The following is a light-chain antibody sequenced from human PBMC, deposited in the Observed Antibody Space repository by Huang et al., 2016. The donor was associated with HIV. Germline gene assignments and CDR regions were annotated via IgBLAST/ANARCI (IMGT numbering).Light chain of an antibody. CDR2: GAS. V-gene: IGKV3-15*01. J-gene: IGKJ2*01. CDR3: QQYDQWPPGYT. Sequence: EIVMTQSPATLFVSPGERATLSCRASQSISSNLAWYQQKPGQAPRVLIYGASTRASGVPARFSGAGSGTDFTLTISSLQSEDLAVYYCQQYDQWPPGYTFGQGTKL. CDR1: QSISSN.